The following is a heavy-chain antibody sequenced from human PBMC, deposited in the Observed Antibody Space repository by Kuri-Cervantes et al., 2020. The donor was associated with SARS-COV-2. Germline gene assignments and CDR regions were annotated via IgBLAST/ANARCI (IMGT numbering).Heavy chain of an antibody. Sequence: GESLKISCAASGFTFSSSSINWVCQAPGKGLEWVSYISSGSNSIYYADSVKGRFTISRDNSKNSLYLQMNSLRVEDTAVYYCARERGVIPAGLGWFDPWGQGTLVTVSS. CDR3: ARERGVIPAGLGWFDP. V-gene: IGHV3-48*01. D-gene: IGHD2-2*01. J-gene: IGHJ5*02. CDR1: GFTFSSSS. CDR2: ISSGSNSI.